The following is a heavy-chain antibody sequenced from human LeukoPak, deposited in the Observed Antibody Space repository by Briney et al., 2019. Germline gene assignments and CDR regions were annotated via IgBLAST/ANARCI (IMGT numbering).Heavy chain of an antibody. Sequence: GGSLRLSCAASGFTFSNAWMSWVRQAPGKGLEWVGRIKSKTDGGTTDYAAPVKGRFTISRDDSKNTLYLQMNSLKTEDTAVCYCTTAHVGVVVIANFDYWGQGTLVTVSS. J-gene: IGHJ4*02. CDR1: GFTFSNAW. CDR3: TTAHVGVVVIANFDY. V-gene: IGHV3-15*01. CDR2: IKSKTDGGTT. D-gene: IGHD2-21*01.